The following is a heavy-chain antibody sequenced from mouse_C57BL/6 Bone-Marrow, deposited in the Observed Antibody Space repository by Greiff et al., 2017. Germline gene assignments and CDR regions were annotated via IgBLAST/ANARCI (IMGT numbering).Heavy chain of an antibody. CDR1: GYTFTSYG. CDR3: ARPAQATAY. V-gene: IGHV1-81*01. D-gene: IGHD3-2*02. CDR2: IYPRSGNT. J-gene: IGHJ3*01. Sequence: VQLQQSGAELARPGASVKLSCKASGYTFTSYGISWVKQRTEQGLEWIGEIYPRSGNTYYNEKFKGKATLTADKSSSTAYMELRSLTSEDSAVYFCARPAQATAYWGQGTLVTVSA.